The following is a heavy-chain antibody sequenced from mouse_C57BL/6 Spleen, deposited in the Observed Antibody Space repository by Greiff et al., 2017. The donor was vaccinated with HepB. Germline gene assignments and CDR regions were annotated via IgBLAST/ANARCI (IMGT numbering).Heavy chain of an antibody. CDR2: IYPGDGDT. J-gene: IGHJ2*01. CDR3: ARITTVVPYYFDD. V-gene: IGHV1-82*01. CDR1: GYAFSSSW. D-gene: IGHD1-1*01. Sequence: VQLQQSGPELVKPGASVKISCKASGYAFSSSWMNWVKQRPGKGLEWIGRIYPGDGDTNYNGKFKGKATLTADKSSSTAYMQLSSLTSEDSAVYFCARITTVVPYYFDDWGQGTTLTVSS.